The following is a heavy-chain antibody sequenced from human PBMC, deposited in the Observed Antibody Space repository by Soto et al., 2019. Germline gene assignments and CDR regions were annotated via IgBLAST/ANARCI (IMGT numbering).Heavy chain of an antibody. Sequence: SETLSLTCAVSSGSISSSNWWSWVRQPPGKGLEWIGEIYHSGSTNYNPSLKSRVTISVDKSKNQFSLKLSSVTAADTAVYYCARVMATRDAFDIWGQGTMVTVSS. CDR3: ARVMATRDAFDI. D-gene: IGHD5-12*01. CDR2: IYHSGST. J-gene: IGHJ3*02. CDR1: SGSISSSNW. V-gene: IGHV4-4*02.